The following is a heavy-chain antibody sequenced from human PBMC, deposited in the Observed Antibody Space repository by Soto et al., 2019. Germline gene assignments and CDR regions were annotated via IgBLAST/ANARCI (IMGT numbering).Heavy chain of an antibody. Sequence: EVQLLESGGGLVQPGGSLRLSCXXXXXXXSSYAMSWVRQAPGKGLEWVSAITGSGGYTYYVEAVKGRFTISRDKSKNTVYLQINSLRAEDTAIYYCAKDRHYYDSSGYYYEDWGQGTLVTVSS. CDR1: XXXXSSYA. CDR2: ITGSGGYT. CDR3: AKDRHYYDSSGYYYED. J-gene: IGHJ4*02. D-gene: IGHD3-22*01. V-gene: IGHV3-23*01.